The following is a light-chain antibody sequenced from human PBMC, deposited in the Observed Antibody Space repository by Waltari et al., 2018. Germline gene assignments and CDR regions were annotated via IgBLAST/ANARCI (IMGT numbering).Light chain of an antibody. CDR1: QTILYSSNNKDY. J-gene: IGKJ2*01. Sequence: DIVMTLSPASLAVSLGEGATINCKSSQTILYSSNNKDYLAWYQQKPGQPPKLLISWASTRESGVPDRISGSGSGTLFTLTISSLQAEDVAVYFCQQYYSVPYTFGQGTKLEI. V-gene: IGKV4-1*01. CDR3: QQYYSVPYT. CDR2: WAS.